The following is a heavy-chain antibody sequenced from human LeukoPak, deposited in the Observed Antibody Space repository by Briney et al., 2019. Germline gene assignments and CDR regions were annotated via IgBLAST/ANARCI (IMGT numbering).Heavy chain of an antibody. CDR1: GYTFTSYY. J-gene: IGHJ3*02. Sequence: ASVKVSCKAPGYTFTSYYMHWVRQAPGQGLEWMGIINPSGGSTSYAQKFQGRVTMTRDTSTSTVYMELSSLGSEDTAVYYCARAPGFTSIPGDAFDIWGQGTMVTVSS. V-gene: IGHV1-46*01. CDR3: ARAPGFTSIPGDAFDI. D-gene: IGHD2-2*02. CDR2: INPSGGST.